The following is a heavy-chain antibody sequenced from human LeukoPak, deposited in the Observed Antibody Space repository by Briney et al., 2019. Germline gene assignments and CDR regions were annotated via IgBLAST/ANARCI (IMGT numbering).Heavy chain of an antibody. J-gene: IGHJ4*02. CDR1: GFTFSSYS. D-gene: IGHD6-19*01. CDR2: ISSSSSYI. V-gene: IGHV3-21*01. CDR3: AKDMDSSGWYAY. Sequence: GGSLRLSCAASGFTFSSYSMNWVRQAPGKGLEWVSSISSSSSYIYYADSVKGRFTISRDNAKNSLYLQMNSLRAEDTAVYYCAKDMDSSGWYAYWGQGTLVTVSS.